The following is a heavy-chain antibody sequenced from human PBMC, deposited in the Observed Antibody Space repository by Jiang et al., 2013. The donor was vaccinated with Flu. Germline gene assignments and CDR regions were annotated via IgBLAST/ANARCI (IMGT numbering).Heavy chain of an antibody. CDR3: TLQGVRGVYLVGYFDY. CDR2: IDWDDDK. D-gene: IGHD3-10*01. V-gene: IGHV2-70*04. Sequence: KPTQTLTLTCTFSGFSLSTSGMRVSWIRQPPGKALEWLARIDWDDDKFYSTSLKTRLTISKDTSKNQVVLTMTNMDPVDTATYYCTLQGVRGVYLVGYFDYWGQGTLVTVSS. CDR1: GFSLSTSGMR. J-gene: IGHJ4*02.